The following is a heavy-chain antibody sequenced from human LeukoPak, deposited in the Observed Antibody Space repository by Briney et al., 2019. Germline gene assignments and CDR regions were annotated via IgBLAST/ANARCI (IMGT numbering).Heavy chain of an antibody. CDR1: GFTFSSYS. V-gene: IGHV3-21*01. Sequence: PGGSLRLSCAASGFTFSSYSMNWVRQAPGKGLEWVSSISSSSSYIYYADSVKGRFTISRDNAKNSLYLQMNSLRAEDTAVYYCASMYYDFWSGYPRAFDIWGQGTMVTVSS. D-gene: IGHD3-3*01. CDR3: ASMYYDFWSGYPRAFDI. CDR2: ISSSSSYI. J-gene: IGHJ3*02.